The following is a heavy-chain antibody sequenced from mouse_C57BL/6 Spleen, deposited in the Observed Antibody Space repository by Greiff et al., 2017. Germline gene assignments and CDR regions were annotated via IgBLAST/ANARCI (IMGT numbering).Heavy chain of an antibody. D-gene: IGHD1-1*01. Sequence: QVQLQQPGAELVMPGASVKLSCKASGYTFTSYWMHWVKQRPGQGLEWIGEIDPSDSYTNYNQKFKGKSTLTVDKSSSTAYMQLSSLTSEDSAVYYCARSPHYYGSSPPWYFDVWGTGTTVTVSS. J-gene: IGHJ1*03. V-gene: IGHV1-69*01. CDR1: GYTFTSYW. CDR3: ARSPHYYGSSPPWYFDV. CDR2: IDPSDSYT.